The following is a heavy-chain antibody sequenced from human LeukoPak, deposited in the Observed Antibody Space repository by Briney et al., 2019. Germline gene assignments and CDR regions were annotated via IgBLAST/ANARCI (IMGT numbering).Heavy chain of an antibody. Sequence: ASVTVSCKSSGFTFTDHYIHWVRQGPGQGLEWMGYIGPHSTFTSSPQEFQGRVTMTRDASRSTAYMELTRLTSDDTAVYYCVREGEGPLSKDFDYWGQGTLVTVSS. CDR2: IGPHSTFT. CDR3: VREGEGPLSKDFDY. CDR1: GFTFTDHY. J-gene: IGHJ4*02. D-gene: IGHD2/OR15-2a*01. V-gene: IGHV1-2*02.